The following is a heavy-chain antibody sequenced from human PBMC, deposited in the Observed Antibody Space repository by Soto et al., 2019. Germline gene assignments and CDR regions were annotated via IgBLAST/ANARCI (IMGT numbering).Heavy chain of an antibody. J-gene: IGHJ6*02. Sequence: EVQLVESGGGLVKPGGSLRLSCASSGFTFASYNMLWVRQAPGKGLEWVASISSNSDYIYHADSVKGRFTVSRDNAKNSLFLEMTILRAEDTAVYYCARGGSAERQTDGDYYYYYPMDVWGQGTTVTVSS. CDR2: ISSNSDYI. CDR1: GFTFASYN. D-gene: IGHD3-16*01. CDR3: ARGGSAERQTDGDYYYYYPMDV. V-gene: IGHV3-21*01.